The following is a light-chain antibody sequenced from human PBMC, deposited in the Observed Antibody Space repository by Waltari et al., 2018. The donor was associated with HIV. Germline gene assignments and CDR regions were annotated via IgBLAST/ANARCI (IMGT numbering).Light chain of an antibody. Sequence: SYDLPPPPSVSVPRGQTARIHCSGDELPTPYSYWYQQRPGQAPVLLIYKDNERPAGIPVLFSGSSSGTTVTLTITGVQAEDEADYWCQSADSSGAWVFGGGTKLTVL. J-gene: IGLJ3*02. CDR2: KDN. CDR3: QSADSSGAWV. V-gene: IGLV3-25*03. CDR1: ELPTPY.